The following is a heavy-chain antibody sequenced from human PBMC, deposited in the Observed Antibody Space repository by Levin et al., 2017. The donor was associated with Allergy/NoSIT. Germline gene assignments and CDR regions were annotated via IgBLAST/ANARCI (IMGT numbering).Heavy chain of an antibody. V-gene: IGHV3-23*01. CDR1: GFTFSSYA. CDR3: AKVAIPISLYCSGGSCSFPLFYCDY. D-gene: IGHD2-15*01. J-gene: IGHJ4*02. Sequence: GGSLRLSCAASGFTFSSYAMSWVRQAPGKGLEWVSAISGSGGSTYYADSVKGRFTISRDNSKNTLYLQMNSLRAEDTAVYYCAKVAIPISLYCSGGSCSFPLFYCDYWGQGTLVTVSS. CDR2: ISGSGGST.